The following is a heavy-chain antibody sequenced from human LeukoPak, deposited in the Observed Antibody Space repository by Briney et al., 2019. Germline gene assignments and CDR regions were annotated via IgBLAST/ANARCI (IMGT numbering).Heavy chain of an antibody. CDR2: IYHSGST. Sequence: SETLSLTCTVSGGSISSASYYWGWIRQPPGKGLEWIGSIYHSGSTYYNPSPKSRVTISVDTSKNQFSLKLSSVTAADTAVYYCARDRHWGQGTLVTVSS. CDR1: GGSISSASYY. V-gene: IGHV4-39*07. J-gene: IGHJ4*02. CDR3: ARDRH.